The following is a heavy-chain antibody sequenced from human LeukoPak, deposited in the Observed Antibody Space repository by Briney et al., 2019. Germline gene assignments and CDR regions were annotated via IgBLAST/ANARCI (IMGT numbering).Heavy chain of an antibody. CDR2: IYSGGNI. CDR1: GXTVXSTY. D-gene: IGHD2-15*01. CDR3: ASRHCSGGGCYFAGADPFDY. V-gene: IGHV3-53*01. Sequence: PXXXLRLSCAXSGXTVXSTYMSWVRQAPGKGLEWVSVIYSGGNIYYIDSVKGQFTISRDTSKTTLYLQMNSLRAEDTAVYYCASRHCSGGGCYFAGADPFDYWGQGTLVTVSP. J-gene: IGHJ4*02.